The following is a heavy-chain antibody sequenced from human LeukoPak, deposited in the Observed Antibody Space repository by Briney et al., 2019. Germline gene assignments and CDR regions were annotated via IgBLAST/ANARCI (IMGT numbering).Heavy chain of an antibody. Sequence: ASVKVSCKASGYTFTGYYMHWVRQAPGQGLEWMGWINPNSGGTNYAQKFQGRVTMTRDTSISTAYMGLSRLRSDDTAVYYCATDDSSGYYPSDYWGQGTLVTVSS. J-gene: IGHJ4*02. D-gene: IGHD3-22*01. V-gene: IGHV1-2*02. CDR2: INPNSGGT. CDR3: ATDDSSGYYPSDY. CDR1: GYTFTGYY.